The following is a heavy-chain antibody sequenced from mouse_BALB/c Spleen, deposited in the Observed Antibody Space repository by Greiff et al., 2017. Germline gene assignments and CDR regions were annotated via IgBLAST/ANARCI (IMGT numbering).Heavy chain of an antibody. CDR3: APYRAWFAY. CDR2: IDPANGNT. Sequence: VQLQQSGAELVKPGASVKLSCTASGFNIKDTYMYWVKQRPEQGLEWIGRIDPANGNTKYDPKFQGKATITADTSSNTVYLQLSSLTSEDTAVYYCAPYRAWFAYWGQGTLVTVSA. J-gene: IGHJ3*01. CDR1: GFNIKDTY. V-gene: IGHV14-3*02. D-gene: IGHD2-14*01.